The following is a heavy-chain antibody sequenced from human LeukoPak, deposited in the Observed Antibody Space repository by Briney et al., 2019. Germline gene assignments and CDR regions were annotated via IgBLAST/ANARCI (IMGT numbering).Heavy chain of an antibody. CDR3: VRGVEVPAAMNPRRQAFDI. V-gene: IGHV1-69*13. D-gene: IGHD2-2*01. Sequence: ASVKVSCKASGYSFADYYMHWVRQAPGQGLEWMGGIIPIFGTANYAQKFQGRVTITADESTSTAYMELSSLRSEDTAVYYCVRGVEVPAAMNPRRQAFDIWGQGTMVTVSS. CDR1: GYSFADYY. J-gene: IGHJ3*02. CDR2: IIPIFGTA.